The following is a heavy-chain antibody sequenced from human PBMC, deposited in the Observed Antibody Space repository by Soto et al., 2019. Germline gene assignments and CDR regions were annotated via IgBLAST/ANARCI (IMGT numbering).Heavy chain of an antibody. CDR2: MYSGGST. J-gene: IGHJ6*02. CDR3: ARDSSLHQPLFYSMDV. Sequence: EVQLVESGGGLVQPGGSLRLSCAASGLTVSSNYMSWVRQAPGKGLEWVSVMYSGGSTYYADSVKGRFIISRDNYKNTLYLQMDSLRVEDTAVYYCARDSSLHQPLFYSMDVWGQGTTVTVSS. V-gene: IGHV3-66*01. D-gene: IGHD2-2*01. CDR1: GLTVSSNY.